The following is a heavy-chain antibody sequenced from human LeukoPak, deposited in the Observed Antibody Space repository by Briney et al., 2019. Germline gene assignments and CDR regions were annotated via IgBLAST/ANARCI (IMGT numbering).Heavy chain of an antibody. V-gene: IGHV1-18*04. CDR2: ISAYNGNT. J-gene: IGHJ5*02. CDR3: ARGRVSGAKNNWFDP. D-gene: IGHD2-8*01. CDR1: GYTFTSYG. Sequence: ASVKVSCKASGYTFTSYGISWVRQAPGQGLEWIGWISAYNGNTNYAQKLQGRVTMTTDTSTSTAYMELRSLRSDDTAVYYCARGRVSGAKNNWFDPWGQGTLVTVSS.